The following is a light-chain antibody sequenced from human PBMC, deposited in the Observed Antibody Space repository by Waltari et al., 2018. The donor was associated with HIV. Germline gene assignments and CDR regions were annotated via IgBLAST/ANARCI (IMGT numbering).Light chain of an antibody. CDR3: CSYAGSVTFVV. Sequence: QSALTQPRSVSGSPGQSFTISCTGSSGDVGGYNYVSWYQQHPGKAPKLIIYDVSTRPSGVPARFSGSKSGNTASLTIFGLQAEDEADYYCCSYAGSVTFVVFGGGTKVTVV. J-gene: IGLJ2*01. V-gene: IGLV2-11*01. CDR2: DVS. CDR1: SGDVGGYNY.